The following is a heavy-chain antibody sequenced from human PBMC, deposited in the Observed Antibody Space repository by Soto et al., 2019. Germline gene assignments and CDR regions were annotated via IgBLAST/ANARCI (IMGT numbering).Heavy chain of an antibody. CDR2: MNQGGSEK. V-gene: IGHV3-7*05. Sequence: GGSLRLSCAASGFTFSSYWMSWVRQGPGKGLEWVANMNQGGSEKYYVDSVKGRFTISRDNAKNSLYLQMNSLRAEDTAVYYCARYDFWSGYGRYYGMDVWGQGTTVTVSS. CDR3: ARYDFWSGYGRYYGMDV. D-gene: IGHD3-3*01. CDR1: GFTFSSYW. J-gene: IGHJ6*02.